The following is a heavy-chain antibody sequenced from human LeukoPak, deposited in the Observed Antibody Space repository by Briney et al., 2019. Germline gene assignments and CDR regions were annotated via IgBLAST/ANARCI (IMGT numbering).Heavy chain of an antibody. Sequence: GESLKISCKGSGYSFTSYWIGWVRQMPGKGLEWMGIIYPGDSDTRYSPSFQGQVTISADKSISTAYLQWSSLKASDTAMYYCARHATGGYYDSSGYYLRYWGQGTLVTVSS. J-gene: IGHJ4*02. CDR3: ARHATGGYYDSSGYYLRY. CDR1: GYSFTSYW. V-gene: IGHV5-51*01. CDR2: IYPGDSDT. D-gene: IGHD3-22*01.